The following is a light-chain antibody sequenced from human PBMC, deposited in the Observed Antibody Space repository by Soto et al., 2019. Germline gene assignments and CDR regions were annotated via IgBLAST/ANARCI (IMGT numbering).Light chain of an antibody. V-gene: IGKV3-20*01. Sequence: VMTQSPATLSVSPWERATLSCMASQSVGPYLAWYQQKPGQAPRLLMYVASSRATGIPDRFSGSGSGTDFTLTISRLEPEDLAVYYCQQYVSLPLTFGGGTKVDIK. CDR2: VAS. CDR1: QSVGPY. J-gene: IGKJ4*01. CDR3: QQYVSLPLT.